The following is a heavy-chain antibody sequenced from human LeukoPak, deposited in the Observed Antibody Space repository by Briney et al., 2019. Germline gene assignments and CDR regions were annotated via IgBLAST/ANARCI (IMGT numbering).Heavy chain of an antibody. Sequence: GGSLRLSCAASGFTFSSYSMNWVRRAPGKGLEWVSSISSSSSYIYYADSVKGRFTISRDNAKNSLYLQMNSLRAEDTAVYYCARGDSSFPFDYWGQGTLVTVSS. CDR1: GFTFSSYS. V-gene: IGHV3-21*01. J-gene: IGHJ4*02. CDR3: ARGDSSFPFDY. D-gene: IGHD3-22*01. CDR2: ISSSSSYI.